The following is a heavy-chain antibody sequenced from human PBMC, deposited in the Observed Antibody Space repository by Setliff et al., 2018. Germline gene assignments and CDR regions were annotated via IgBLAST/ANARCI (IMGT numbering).Heavy chain of an antibody. CDR1: GFTFSSYW. J-gene: IGHJ4*02. V-gene: IGHV3-30*03. CDR3: ARETDEGANDY. Sequence: GGFLRLSCAASGFTFSSYWMSWVRQAPGKGLEWVAAVSFDGRNKYYEDSVKGRFTISRDNSKNTLYLQMNSLRAEDTAVYYCARETDEGANDYWGQGTLVTVSS. CDR2: VSFDGRNK.